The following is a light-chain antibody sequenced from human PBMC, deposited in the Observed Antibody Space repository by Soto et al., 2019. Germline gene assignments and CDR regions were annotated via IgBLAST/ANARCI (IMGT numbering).Light chain of an antibody. J-gene: IGKJ4*01. CDR3: QQYYSYPLT. Sequence: DIQMTQSPSSLSASVGDRVTITCRASQSISSYLNWYQQKPGKAPKLLIYAASSLQSGVPSRFSGSGSGTDFTLTISSLQPEDFATYYCQQYYSYPLTFGGGTKVDSK. V-gene: IGKV1-39*01. CDR1: QSISSY. CDR2: AAS.